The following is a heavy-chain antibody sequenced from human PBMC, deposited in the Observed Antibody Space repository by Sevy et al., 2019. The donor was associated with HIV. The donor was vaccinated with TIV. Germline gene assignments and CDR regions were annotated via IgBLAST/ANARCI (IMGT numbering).Heavy chain of an antibody. CDR2: NDHIGRT. V-gene: IGHV4-59*01. CDR1: GASINHFY. CDR3: ARVPRSGEGDYYGMDV. D-gene: IGHD3-10*01. J-gene: IGHJ6*02. Sequence: SETLSLTCTVFGASINHFYWSWIRQTPGKGLEWIGYNDHIGRTKYNPSLRSRVTISVDTSKNQFSLKLTSVTAADTAVYYCARVPRSGEGDYYGMDVWGQGTTVTVSS.